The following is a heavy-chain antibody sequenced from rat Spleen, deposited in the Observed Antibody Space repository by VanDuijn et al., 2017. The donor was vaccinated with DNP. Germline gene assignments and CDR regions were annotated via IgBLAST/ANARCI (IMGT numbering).Heavy chain of an antibody. V-gene: IGHV5-7*01. CDR2: ISYDGGST. D-gene: IGHD1-10*01. Sequence: EVQLVESGGGLVQPGRSLTLSCSASGFTFSDYNMAWVRQAPEKGLEWVASISYDGGSTYYRDSVMGRFTISRDSGKSTLYLQMDSLRSEDTATYYCARPGYNNFYFHYWGQGVMVTVSA. CDR1: GFTFSDYN. CDR3: ARPGYNNFYFHY. J-gene: IGHJ2*01.